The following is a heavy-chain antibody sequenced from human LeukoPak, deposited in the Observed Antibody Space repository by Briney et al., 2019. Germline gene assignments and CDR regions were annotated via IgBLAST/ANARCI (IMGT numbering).Heavy chain of an antibody. D-gene: IGHD3-22*01. CDR1: GFTFSSYE. V-gene: IGHV3-23*01. Sequence: PGGSLRLSCAASGFTFSSYEMNWVRQAPGKGLEWVSAIVGSGGSTYYADSVKGRSTISRDNSKNTLYLQMNTLRAEDTAVYYCARDRDPGYNDSSGYRRVNAFDIWGQGTMVTVS. J-gene: IGHJ3*02. CDR2: IVGSGGST. CDR3: ARDRDPGYNDSSGYRRVNAFDI.